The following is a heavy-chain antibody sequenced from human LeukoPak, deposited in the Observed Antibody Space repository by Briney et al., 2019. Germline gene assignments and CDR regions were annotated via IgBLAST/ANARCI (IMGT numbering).Heavy chain of an antibody. J-gene: IGHJ5*02. CDR2: INPNSGGT. Sequence: ASVKVSCKASGYTFTGYYMHWVRQAPGQGLEWMGWINPNSGGTNYAQKFQGRVTMTRDTSISTAYMELSRLRSDDTAVYHCARDGVWQWLAWFDPWGQGTLVTVSS. V-gene: IGHV1-2*02. CDR1: GYTFTGYY. D-gene: IGHD6-19*01. CDR3: ARDGVWQWLAWFDP.